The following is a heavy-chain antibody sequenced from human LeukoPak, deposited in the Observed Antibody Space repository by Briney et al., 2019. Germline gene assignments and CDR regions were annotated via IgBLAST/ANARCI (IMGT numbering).Heavy chain of an antibody. Sequence: NPSETLSLTCTVSGGSISSGGYYWSWIRQHPGKGLEWIGYIYYSGSTYYNPSLKSRVTISVDTSKNQFSLKLSSVTAADTAVYYCARETLTVTTVFFDYWGQGTLVTVSS. V-gene: IGHV4-31*03. CDR1: GGSISSGGYY. J-gene: IGHJ4*02. CDR2: IYYSGST. CDR3: ARETLTVTTVFFDY. D-gene: IGHD4-17*01.